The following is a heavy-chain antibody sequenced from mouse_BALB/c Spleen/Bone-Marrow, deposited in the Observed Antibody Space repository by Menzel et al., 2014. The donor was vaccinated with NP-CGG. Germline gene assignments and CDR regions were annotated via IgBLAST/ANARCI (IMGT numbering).Heavy chain of an antibody. J-gene: IGHJ4*01. D-gene: IGHD2-4*01. Sequence: EVQLQQSGGGLVQPGGFRKLSCAASGFTFSSFGMHWVRQAPEKGLEWVAYISNGSSTIYYADTVKGRFTISRDNPKNTLFLQMTSLRSEDTAMYYCARKGAMITHYYAMDYWGQGTSVTVSS. CDR3: ARKGAMITHYYAMDY. V-gene: IGHV5-17*02. CDR1: GFTFSSFG. CDR2: ISNGSSTI.